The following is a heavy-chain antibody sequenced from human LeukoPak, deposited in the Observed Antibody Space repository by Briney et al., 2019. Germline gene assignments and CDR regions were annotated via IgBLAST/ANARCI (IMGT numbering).Heavy chain of an antibody. CDR3: ASTGGYSYGYGLDAFDI. CDR1: GYTFTSYD. J-gene: IGHJ3*02. CDR2: MNPNSGNT. D-gene: IGHD5-18*01. Sequence: GASVKVSCKASGYTFTSYDINWVRQATGQGLEWMGWMNPNSGNTGYAQKFQGRVTMTRNTSISTAYMELSSLRSEDTAVYYCASTGGYSYGYGLDAFDIWGQGTMVTVSS. V-gene: IGHV1-8*01.